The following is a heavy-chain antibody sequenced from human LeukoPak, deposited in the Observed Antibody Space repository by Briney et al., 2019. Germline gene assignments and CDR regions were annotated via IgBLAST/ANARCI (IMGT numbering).Heavy chain of an antibody. CDR1: GFTFNSYG. CDR3: ASESLTPHRFDY. J-gene: IGHJ4*02. Sequence: GGSLRLSCAASGFTFNSYGMHWVRQAPGKGLEWVSIIYSGGNTYYADSVKGRFTISRDSSKNTLYLQMNSLTAEDTAVYYCASESLTPHRFDYWGQGTLVTVSS. V-gene: IGHV3-53*01. CDR2: IYSGGNT.